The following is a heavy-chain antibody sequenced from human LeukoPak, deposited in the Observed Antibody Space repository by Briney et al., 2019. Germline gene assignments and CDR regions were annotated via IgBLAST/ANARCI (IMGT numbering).Heavy chain of an antibody. D-gene: IGHD3-16*01. Sequence: SETLSLTCTVSDASISSSSYHWGWLRQPPGTGLEWLGSIYYTGTTYYNPSLESRVTISIDTSKNQLSLRLSSVTAADTAVYYCTREKSYGYIRADSWGQGTLVAVSS. CDR3: TREKSYGYIRADS. J-gene: IGHJ4*02. CDR1: DASISSSSYH. CDR2: IYYTGTT. V-gene: IGHV4-39*07.